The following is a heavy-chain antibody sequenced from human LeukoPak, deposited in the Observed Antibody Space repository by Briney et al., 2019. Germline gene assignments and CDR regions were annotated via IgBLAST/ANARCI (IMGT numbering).Heavy chain of an antibody. Sequence: PETLSLTCAVYGGSFNGYYWSWIRQPPGKGLEWIGEINHSGTTNHNPSLKSRVTISVDTSKNQFSLKLSSVTAADTAMYYCARVVGYYYYMDGWGKGTTVTVSS. CDR3: ARVVGYYYYMDG. J-gene: IGHJ6*03. D-gene: IGHD1-26*01. CDR1: GGSFNGYY. CDR2: INHSGTT. V-gene: IGHV4-34*01.